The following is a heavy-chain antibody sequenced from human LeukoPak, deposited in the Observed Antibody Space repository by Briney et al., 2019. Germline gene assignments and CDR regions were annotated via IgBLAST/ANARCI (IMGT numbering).Heavy chain of an antibody. J-gene: IGHJ5*01. Sequence: SETLSLTCSVSGDSISSFFWNWIRQSPGKGLEWIGNIHYSGTSNYNPSLKSRVTISIDTSRQQFFLKLSSVTAADTAVYYCVLAPNSNWFDFWGQGTRVTVSS. CDR2: IHYSGTS. V-gene: IGHV4-59*08. CDR3: VLAPNSNWFDF. CDR1: GDSISSFF. D-gene: IGHD2-8*01.